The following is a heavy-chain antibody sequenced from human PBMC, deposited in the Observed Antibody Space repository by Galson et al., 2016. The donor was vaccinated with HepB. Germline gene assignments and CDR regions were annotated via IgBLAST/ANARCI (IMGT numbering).Heavy chain of an antibody. Sequence: SLRLSCAGSGFTFSNFALTWVRQAPGKGLEWVSTIPSSGAKTYYADSVRGRFTISRDNSKNTLSLAMASLRADDTAVYYCAQGSNGDLWGQGTLVTVSS. CDR1: GFTFSNFA. D-gene: IGHD2-8*01. CDR3: AQGSNGDL. J-gene: IGHJ4*02. CDR2: IPSSGAKT. V-gene: IGHV3-23*01.